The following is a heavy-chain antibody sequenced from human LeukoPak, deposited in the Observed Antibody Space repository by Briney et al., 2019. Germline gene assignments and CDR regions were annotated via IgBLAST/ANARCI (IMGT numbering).Heavy chain of an antibody. CDR1: GNTFTNYY. CDR3: ARDECGGDCSFDY. J-gene: IGHJ4*02. CDR2: INPSGGST. V-gene: IGHV1-46*01. Sequence: ASVKVSCKASGNTFTNYYMHWVRQAPGQGLEWMGIINPSGGSTSYAQKFQGRVTMTRDTSTSTVYMELSSLRSEDTAVYYCARDECGGDCSFDYWGQGTLVTVSS. D-gene: IGHD2-21*02.